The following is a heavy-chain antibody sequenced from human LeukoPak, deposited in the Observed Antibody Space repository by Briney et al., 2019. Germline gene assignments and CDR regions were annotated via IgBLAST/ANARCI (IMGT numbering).Heavy chain of an antibody. D-gene: IGHD3-22*01. V-gene: IGHV4-59*01. CDR2: IYYSGST. CDR1: GGSIISYY. CDR3: ARDEGSGYMYYYYYMDV. Sequence: PTETLSLTCSVSGGSIISYYWSWIRQPPGKGLEWIGYIYYSGSTNYNPSLKSRVTMSVDTSKNQFSLKLNSVTAADTAVYYCARDEGSGYMYYYYYMDVWGKGTTVTVSS. J-gene: IGHJ6*03.